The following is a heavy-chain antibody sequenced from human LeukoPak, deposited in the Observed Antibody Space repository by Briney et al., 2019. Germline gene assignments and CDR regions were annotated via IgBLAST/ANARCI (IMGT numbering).Heavy chain of an antibody. CDR1: GFTFSSYT. V-gene: IGHV3-23*01. CDR2: ISGSDGST. Sequence: PGGSLRLSCAAPGFTFSSYTMGWVRQAPGKGLEWVSAISGSDGSTHYAESVKGRFTVSRDNSKSTLYLQMNSLRAEDTAVYYCAKDPYYDSSGYYDHWGQGTLVTVSS. D-gene: IGHD3-22*01. J-gene: IGHJ5*02. CDR3: AKDPYYDSSGYYDH.